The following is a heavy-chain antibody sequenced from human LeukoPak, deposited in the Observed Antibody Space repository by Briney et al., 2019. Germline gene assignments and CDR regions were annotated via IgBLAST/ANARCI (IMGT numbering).Heavy chain of an antibody. CDR1: GGSFSNYY. D-gene: IGHD5-18*01. Sequence: PSETLSLTCAVYGGSFSNYYWSWIRQPPGKGLEWIGYIYYSGSTNYNPSLKSRVTISVDTSKNQFSLKLSSVTAADTAVYYCASHSYGPDYWGQGTLVTVSS. J-gene: IGHJ4*02. CDR2: IYYSGST. CDR3: ASHSYGPDY. V-gene: IGHV4-59*12.